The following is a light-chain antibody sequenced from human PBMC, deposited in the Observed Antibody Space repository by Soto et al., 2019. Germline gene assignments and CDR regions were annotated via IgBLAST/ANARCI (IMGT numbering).Light chain of an antibody. J-gene: IGKJ4*01. CDR2: GAS. V-gene: IGKV3-15*01. Sequence: EIVMTQSPATLSVSPGERATLSCRASQSVSSNLAWYQQKPGQAPRLLIYGASTRATGIPARFSGSGSGTEFTLTISSLQSEDFAVYYRQQYNNWPPEVLTFGGGTKVEIK. CDR1: QSVSSN. CDR3: QQYNNWPPEVLT.